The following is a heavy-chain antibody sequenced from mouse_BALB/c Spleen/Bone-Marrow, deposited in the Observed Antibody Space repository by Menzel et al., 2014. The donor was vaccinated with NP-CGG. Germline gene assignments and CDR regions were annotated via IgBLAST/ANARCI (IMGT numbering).Heavy chain of an antibody. CDR3: ARHYRYYFDY. CDR1: GYTFTSYW. CDR2: INPSTGYT. D-gene: IGHD2-14*01. V-gene: IGHV1-7*01. J-gene: IGHJ2*01. Sequence: VKLQESGAELAKPGASVKMSCKASGYTFTSYWMHWVKQRPGQGLEWIGYINPSTGYTEYNQKFKDKATLTADKSSSTAFMQLSSLTSEDSAVYYCARHYRYYFDYWGQGTTLTVSS.